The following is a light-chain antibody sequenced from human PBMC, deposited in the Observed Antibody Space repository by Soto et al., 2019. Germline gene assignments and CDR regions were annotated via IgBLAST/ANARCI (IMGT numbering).Light chain of an antibody. J-gene: IGKJ1*01. CDR2: AAS. CDR1: QSISSY. Sequence: DIQMTQSPSSLSASVRDRVTITCRASQSISSYLNWYQQKPGKAPKLLIYAASSLQSGVPSRFSGSGSGTDFTLTISSLQPEDFATYYCQQSYSTLSVTFGQGTKVEIK. CDR3: QQSYSTLSVT. V-gene: IGKV1-39*01.